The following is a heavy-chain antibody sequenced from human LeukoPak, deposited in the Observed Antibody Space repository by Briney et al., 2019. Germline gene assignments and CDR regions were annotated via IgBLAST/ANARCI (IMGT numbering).Heavy chain of an antibody. D-gene: IGHD3-10*01. CDR2: INHSGST. V-gene: IGHV4-34*01. Sequence: SETLSLTCAVYGGSFSGYYWSWIRQPPGKGLEWIGEINHSGSTNYNPSLKSRVTISVDTSKNQFSLKLSSVTAADTAVYYCARHGGNRGYYGSESYYKWKDAFDIWGQGTMVTVSS. CDR3: ARHGGNRGYYGSESYYKWKDAFDI. J-gene: IGHJ3*02. CDR1: GGSFSGYY.